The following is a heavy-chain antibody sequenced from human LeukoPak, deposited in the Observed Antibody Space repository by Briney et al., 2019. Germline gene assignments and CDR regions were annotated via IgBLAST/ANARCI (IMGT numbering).Heavy chain of an antibody. D-gene: IGHD6-13*01. CDR1: GGSISSYY. V-gene: IGHV4-59*08. J-gene: IGHJ4*02. CDR2: IYYSGST. CDR3: ARQRGIVAADYYFDY. Sequence: PSETLSLTCTVSGGSISSYYWSWIRQPPGKGLEWIGYIYYSGSTNYNPSLKSRVTISVDTSKNQFSLKLSSVTAADTAVYYCARQRGIVAADYYFDYWGQGTLVTVSS.